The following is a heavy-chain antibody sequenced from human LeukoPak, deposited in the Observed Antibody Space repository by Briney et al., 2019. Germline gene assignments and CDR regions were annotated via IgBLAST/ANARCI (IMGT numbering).Heavy chain of an antibody. Sequence: SQTLSLTCTVSGGSISSGSYYWSWIRQPAGKGLEWIGRIYTSGSTNYNPSLKSRVTISVDTSKNQFSLKLSSVTAADTAVYYCARGYSSGWYYFDYWGQGTLVTASS. CDR3: ARGYSSGWYYFDY. CDR2: IYTSGST. V-gene: IGHV4-61*02. J-gene: IGHJ4*02. CDR1: GGSISSGSYY. D-gene: IGHD6-19*01.